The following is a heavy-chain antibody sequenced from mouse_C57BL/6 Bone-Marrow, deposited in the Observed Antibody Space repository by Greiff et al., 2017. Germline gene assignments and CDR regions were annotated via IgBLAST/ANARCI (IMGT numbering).Heavy chain of an antibody. Sequence: VKLMESGAELARPGASVKLSCKASGYTFTSYGISWVKQRTGQGLEWIGEIYPRSGNTYYNEKFKGKATLTADKSSSTAYMELRSLTSEDSAVYFCVWSDWFSYWGQGTLVTGSA. J-gene: IGHJ3*01. CDR1: GYTFTSYG. D-gene: IGHD1-1*02. V-gene: IGHV1-81*01. CDR2: IYPRSGNT. CDR3: VWSDWFSY.